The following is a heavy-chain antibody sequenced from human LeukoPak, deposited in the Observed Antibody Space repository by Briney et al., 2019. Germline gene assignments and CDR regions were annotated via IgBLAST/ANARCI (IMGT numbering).Heavy chain of an antibody. D-gene: IGHD7-27*01. V-gene: IGHV1-69*04. J-gene: IGHJ4*02. Sequence: ASVKVSCKASGGTFSSYAISWVRQAPGQGREWMGRIIPILGIANYAQKFQGRVTITADKSTSTAYMELSSLRSEDTAVYYCARSSSGDHDYWGQGTLVTVSS. CDR2: IIPILGIA. CDR1: GGTFSSYA. CDR3: ARSSSGDHDY.